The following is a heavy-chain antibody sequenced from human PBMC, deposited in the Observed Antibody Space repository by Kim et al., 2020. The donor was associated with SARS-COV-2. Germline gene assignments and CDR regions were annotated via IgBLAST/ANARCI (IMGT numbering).Heavy chain of an antibody. J-gene: IGHJ4*02. V-gene: IGHV3-33*06. D-gene: IGHD4-17*01. CDR1: GFIFRNYG. Sequence: GGSLRLSCAASGFIFRNYGLHWVRQAPGKGLEWGAVIWMDGSIKYYADSVKGRFTISRDNSKNTLYLQMNSLRAEDTAVYYCAKAPADGDYYYWGQGTLVTVSS. CDR3: AKAPADGDYYY. CDR2: IWMDGSIK.